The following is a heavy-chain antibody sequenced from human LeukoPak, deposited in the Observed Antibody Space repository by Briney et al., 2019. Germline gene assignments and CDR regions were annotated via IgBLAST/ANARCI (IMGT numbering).Heavy chain of an antibody. D-gene: IGHD3-3*01. Sequence: SETLSLTCTVSGVSLSSYYWSWIRQPPARGREWIGYIYYSGSTNYNPSLKSRVTISVDTSKNQFSLKLSSVTAADTAVYYCARLPNVNRQSITIFGVVTEHYYYYGMDVWGQGTTVTVSS. J-gene: IGHJ6*02. CDR3: ARLPNVNRQSITIFGVVTEHYYYYGMDV. V-gene: IGHV4-59*01. CDR1: GVSLSSYY. CDR2: IYYSGST.